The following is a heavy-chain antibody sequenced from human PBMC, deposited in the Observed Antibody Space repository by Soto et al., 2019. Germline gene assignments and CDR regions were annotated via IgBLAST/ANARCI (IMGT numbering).Heavy chain of an antibody. CDR1: GGSISSYY. CDR3: ARGTQYDFCSGYYWDY. D-gene: IGHD3-3*01. J-gene: IGHJ4*02. V-gene: IGHV4-59*08. CDR2: IYYSGST. Sequence: SETLSLTCTVSGGSISSYYWSWIRQPPGKGLEWIGYIYYSGSTNYNPSLKSRVTISVDTSKNQFSLKLSSVTAADTAVYYCARGTQYDFCSGYYWDYWGQGTLVTVSS.